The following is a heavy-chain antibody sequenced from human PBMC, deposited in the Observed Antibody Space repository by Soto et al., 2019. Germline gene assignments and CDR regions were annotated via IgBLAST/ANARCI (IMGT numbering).Heavy chain of an antibody. Sequence: GGSLRLSCAASGFTFSSYGMHWVRQAPGKGLEWVAVISYDGSNKYYADSVKGRFTISRDNSKNTLYLQMNSLRAEDTAVYYCAKDSPVEMATIRIGWSFDYWGSGTLVTVSS. V-gene: IGHV3-30*18. D-gene: IGHD5-12*01. CDR3: AKDSPVEMATIRIGWSFDY. CDR1: GFTFSSYG. CDR2: ISYDGSNK. J-gene: IGHJ4*02.